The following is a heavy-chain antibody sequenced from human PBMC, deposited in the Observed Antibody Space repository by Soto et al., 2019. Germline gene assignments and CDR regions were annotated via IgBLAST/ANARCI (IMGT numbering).Heavy chain of an antibody. Sequence: EVQLLESGGGLVQPGGSLRLSCAASGFSFSSYAMNWVRQAPGKGLECVSVISGSDSSTYYADSVEGRFTISRDNSKNTLYLQMNSLRAEDTAVYYCARVLCGSSSCHYYFYGMGVWGQGTTVTVSS. J-gene: IGHJ6*02. CDR1: GFSFSSYA. D-gene: IGHD6-6*01. V-gene: IGHV3-23*01. CDR2: ISGSDSST. CDR3: ARVLCGSSSCHYYFYGMGV.